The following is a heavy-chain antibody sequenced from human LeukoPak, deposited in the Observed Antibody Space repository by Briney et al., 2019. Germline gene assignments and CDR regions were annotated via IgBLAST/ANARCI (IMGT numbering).Heavy chain of an antibody. D-gene: IGHD5-18*01. CDR2: IYYSGST. V-gene: IGHV4-59*08. J-gene: IGHJ4*02. CDR3: ARRRGYSLDY. Sequence: SETLSLTCTVSGGSISSYYWSWIRQPPGKGLEWIGYIYYSGSTNYNPSLKSRVTISVDTSKNQSSLKLSSVTAADTAVYYCARRRGYSLDYWGQGTLVTVSS. CDR1: GGSISSYY.